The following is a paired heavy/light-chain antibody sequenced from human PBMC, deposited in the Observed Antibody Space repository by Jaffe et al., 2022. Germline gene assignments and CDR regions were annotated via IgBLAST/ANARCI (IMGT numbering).Heavy chain of an antibody. Sequence: QVQLQESGPGLVNPSGTLSLTCSVSGGSISSSNWWNWIRQTPGKGLEWIGEIYHSGFANYNPSLKSRVTISLDTSKNQFSLKLTSVTATDTAVYYCARSWDTWGHGTLVTVSS. D-gene: IGHD6-13*01. J-gene: IGHJ5*01. CDR2: IYHSGFA. CDR3: ARSWDT. CDR1: GGSISSSNW. V-gene: IGHV4-4*02.
Light chain of an antibody. V-gene: IGKV4-1*01. CDR3: HQYYSIPFT. CDR1: QSILNSSNNKIH. J-gene: IGKJ3*01. Sequence: DIVMTQSQDSLAVSLGERATINCKSSQSILNSSNNKIHLAWFQQKPGQPPKLLIYWASARQSGVPDRFSGSGSGTDFTLTISSLQPEDVAVYFCHQYYSIPFTFGPGTKVDIK. CDR2: WAS.